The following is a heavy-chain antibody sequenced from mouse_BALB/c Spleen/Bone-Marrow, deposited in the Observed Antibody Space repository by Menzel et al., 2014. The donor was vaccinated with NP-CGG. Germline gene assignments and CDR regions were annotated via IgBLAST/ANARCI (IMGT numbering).Heavy chain of an antibody. J-gene: IGHJ3*01. Sequence: EVQLQQSGGGLVQPGGSLKLSCAASGLDFSGFWMGWVRQAPGKGLEWIGEINPDSSTINYTPSLKDRFITSRDNAKNTLYLQMNKVRSEDTALYYCGRLDYYGCFAYWGQGTLVTVSA. CDR1: GLDFSGFW. CDR2: INPDSSTI. D-gene: IGHD1-1*01. V-gene: IGHV4-1*02. CDR3: GRLDYYGCFAY.